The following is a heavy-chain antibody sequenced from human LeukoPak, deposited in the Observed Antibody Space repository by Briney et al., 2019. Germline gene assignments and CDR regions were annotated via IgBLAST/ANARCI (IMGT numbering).Heavy chain of an antibody. V-gene: IGHV3-11*01. J-gene: IGHJ4*02. CDR2: ISSSGSTI. CDR1: GFTFSDYY. D-gene: IGHD3-9*01. CDR3: ARDYDILTGYQIRPHFDY. Sequence: GGSLRLSCAASGFTFSDYYMSWIRQAPGKGLEWVSYISSSGSTIYYADSVKGRFTISRDNAKNSLYLQMNSLRAEDTAVYYCARDYDILTGYQIRPHFDYWGQGTLVTVSS.